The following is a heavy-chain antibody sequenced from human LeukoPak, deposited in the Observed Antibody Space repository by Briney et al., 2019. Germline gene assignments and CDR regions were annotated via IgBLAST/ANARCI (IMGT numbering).Heavy chain of an antibody. CDR3: AKEEYSSSLDY. Sequence: PGGSLRLSCVTSGFPFSTYSMNWVRQAPGKGLEWLSYITSTSDTIYYADSVKGRFTISRDNSKNTLYLQMNSLRAEDTAVYYCAKEEYSSSLDYWGQGTLVTVSS. CDR2: ITSTSDTI. D-gene: IGHD6-6*01. CDR1: GFPFSTYS. V-gene: IGHV3-48*01. J-gene: IGHJ4*02.